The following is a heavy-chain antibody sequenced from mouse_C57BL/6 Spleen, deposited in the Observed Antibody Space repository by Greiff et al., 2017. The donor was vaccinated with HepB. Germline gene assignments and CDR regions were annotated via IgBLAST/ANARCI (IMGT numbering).Heavy chain of an antibody. CDR2: IDPNSGGT. D-gene: IGHD1-1*01. J-gene: IGHJ3*01. V-gene: IGHV1-72*01. Sequence: QVQLQQSGAELVKPGASVKLSCKASGYTFTSYWMHWVKQRPGRGLEWIGRIDPNSGGTKYNEKFKSKATLTVDKPSSTAYMQISSLTSENSAVYYCARSYYGSSYGFAYWGQETLVTVSA. CDR1: GYTFTSYW. CDR3: ARSYYGSSYGFAY.